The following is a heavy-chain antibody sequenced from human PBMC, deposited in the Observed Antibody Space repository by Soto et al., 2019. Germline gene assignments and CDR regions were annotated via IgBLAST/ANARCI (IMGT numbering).Heavy chain of an antibody. J-gene: IGHJ4*02. CDR2: IYYSGST. V-gene: IGHV4-31*03. D-gene: IGHD6-13*01. CDR1: GGSISSRGFY. CDR3: ARAYSSWYWDY. Sequence: QVQLQESGPGLVKPSQTLSLTCTVSGGSISSRGFYWTWIRQHPGKGLEWIGYIYYSGSTYYNPSLRGRVTISPDTSKNQFSLKLDSVTAADTAVYYCARAYSSWYWDYWGQGTLVTVSS.